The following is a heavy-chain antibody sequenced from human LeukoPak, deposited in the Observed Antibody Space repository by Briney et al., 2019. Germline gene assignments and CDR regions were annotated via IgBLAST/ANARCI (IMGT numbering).Heavy chain of an antibody. CDR3: RTVGSYTSTCSFDS. Sequence: GGSLRLSCAASEFTFRNYAMTWVRQAPGKGLEWVSGISGSDGSTYYADSVKGRFTISRDSSKNTLYLQMNGLRAEDTAVYYCRTVGSYTSTCSFDSWGQETLVTVSS. V-gene: IGHV3-23*01. CDR2: ISGSDGST. J-gene: IGHJ4*02. D-gene: IGHD6-6*01. CDR1: EFTFRNYA.